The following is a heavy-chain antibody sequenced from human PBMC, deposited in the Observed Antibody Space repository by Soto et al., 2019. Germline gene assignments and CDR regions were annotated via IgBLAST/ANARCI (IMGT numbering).Heavy chain of an antibody. Sequence: SETLSLTCAVYGGSFSGYYWSWIRQPPGKGLEWIGEINHSGSTNYNPSLKSRVTISVDTSKNQFSLKLSSVTAADTAVYYCARLYYGSGSYYPIRYYYYGMDVWGQGTTVTVSS. CDR3: ARLYYGSGSYYPIRYYYYGMDV. J-gene: IGHJ6*02. CDR2: INHSGST. CDR1: GGSFSGYY. V-gene: IGHV4-34*01. D-gene: IGHD3-10*01.